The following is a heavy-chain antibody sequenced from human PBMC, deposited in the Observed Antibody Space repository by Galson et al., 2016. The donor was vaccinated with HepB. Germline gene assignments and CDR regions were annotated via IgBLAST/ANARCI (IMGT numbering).Heavy chain of an antibody. Sequence: SLRLSCAASGFTFSSYAMGWVRQAPGKGLEWVSAISGSGGSTYYADSVKGRFTISRDNSKNTLYLQMNSLRAEDTAVHYCAKELYSYGPQAHFDYWGQGTLVIVSS. V-gene: IGHV3-23*01. CDR3: AKELYSYGPQAHFDY. J-gene: IGHJ4*02. CDR1: GFTFSSYA. CDR2: ISGSGGST. D-gene: IGHD5-18*01.